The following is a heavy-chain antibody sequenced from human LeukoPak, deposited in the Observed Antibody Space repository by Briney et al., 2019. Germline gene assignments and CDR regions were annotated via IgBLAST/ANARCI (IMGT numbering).Heavy chain of an antibody. CDR1: GGSISSGSYY. CDR3: ARSIDYYDSSGYPGSAFDI. V-gene: IGHV4-61*02. D-gene: IGHD3-22*01. Sequence: SETLSLTCTVSGGSISSGSYYWSWIRQPAGKGLEWIGRIYTSGSTNYNPSLKSRVTISVDSSKNQFSLKLSSVTAADTAVYYCARSIDYYDSSGYPGSAFDIWGQGTMVTVSS. J-gene: IGHJ3*02. CDR2: IYTSGST.